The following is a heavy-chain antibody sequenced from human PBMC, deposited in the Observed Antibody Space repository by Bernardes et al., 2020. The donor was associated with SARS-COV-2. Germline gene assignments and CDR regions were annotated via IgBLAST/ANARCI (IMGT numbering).Heavy chain of an antibody. Sequence: SETLSLTCTVSGGSISSYYWSWIRQPPGKGLEWIGYIYYSGSTNYNPSLKSRVTISVDTSKNQFSLKLSSVTAADTAVYYCARSPGGWEPPACWGQGTLVTVSS. CDR1: GGSISSYY. D-gene: IGHD1-26*01. CDR3: ARSPGGWEPPAC. J-gene: IGHJ4*02. CDR2: IYYSGST. V-gene: IGHV4-59*01.